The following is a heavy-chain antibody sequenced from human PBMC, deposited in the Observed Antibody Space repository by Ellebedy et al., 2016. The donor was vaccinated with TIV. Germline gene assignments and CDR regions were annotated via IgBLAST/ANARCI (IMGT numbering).Heavy chain of an antibody. CDR1: GYTFTSYY. CDR3: ARDRREATMVRGVIYYYGMDV. V-gene: IGHV1-46*01. Sequence: AASVKVSCKASGYTFTSYYMHWVRQAPGQGLEWMGIINPSGGSTSYAQKFQGRVTMTRDTSTSTVYMELSSLRSEDTAVYYCARDRREATMVRGVIYYYGMDVWGQGTTVTVSS. D-gene: IGHD3-10*01. J-gene: IGHJ6*02. CDR2: INPSGGST.